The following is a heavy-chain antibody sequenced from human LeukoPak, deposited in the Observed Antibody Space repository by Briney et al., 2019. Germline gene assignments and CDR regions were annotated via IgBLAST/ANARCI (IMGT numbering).Heavy chain of an antibody. J-gene: IGHJ3*02. CDR3: ARRGYSYGYDAFDI. CDR2: INAGNGNT. D-gene: IGHD5-18*01. Sequence: GASVKVSCKASGYTFTSYAMHWVRQAPGQRLEWMGWINAGNGNTKYSQKFQGRVTITRDTSAGTAYMELSSLRSEDTAVYYCARRGYSYGYDAFDIWGQGTMVTVSS. V-gene: IGHV1-3*01. CDR1: GYTFTSYA.